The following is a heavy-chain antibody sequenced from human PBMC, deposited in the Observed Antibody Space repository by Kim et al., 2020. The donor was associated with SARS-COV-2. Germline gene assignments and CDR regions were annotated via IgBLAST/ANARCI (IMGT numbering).Heavy chain of an antibody. CDR3: AKDSLVIIRAGDTFDI. J-gene: IGHJ3*02. CDR2: ISGSGGST. D-gene: IGHD3-10*01. Sequence: GGSLRLSCAASGFTFSRYAMRWVRQAPGKGLEWVSAISGSGGSTYYADSVKGRFTISRDNSKNTLYLQMNSLRAEDTAVYYCAKDSLVIIRAGDTFDIWGQRKMVTVSS. V-gene: IGHV3-23*01. CDR1: GFTFSRYA.